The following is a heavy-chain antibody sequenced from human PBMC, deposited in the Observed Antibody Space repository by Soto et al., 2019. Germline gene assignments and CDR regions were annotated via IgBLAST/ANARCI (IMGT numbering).Heavy chain of an antibody. CDR2: INAGNGNT. CDR3: ARSRPTVTTEAGFDY. J-gene: IGHJ4*02. D-gene: IGHD4-17*01. Sequence: QVQLVQSGAEVKKPGASVKVSCKASGYTFTSYAMHWVRQAPGQRLEWMGWINAGNGNTKYSQKFQGRVTITRDTSASTAYMELSSLRSDNTAVYYCARSRPTVTTEAGFDYWGQGTLVTVSS. CDR1: GYTFTSYA. V-gene: IGHV1-3*01.